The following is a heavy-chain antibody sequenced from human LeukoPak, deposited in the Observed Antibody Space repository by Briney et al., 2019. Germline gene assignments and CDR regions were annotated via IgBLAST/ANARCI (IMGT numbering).Heavy chain of an antibody. Sequence: PGGSLRLSCAASGFTFSSYEMNWVRQAPGKGLEWVSYISSSGRTIYYADSVKGRFTISRDNAKNSLYLQMNSLRAEDTAVYYCARGGSGLYDILTGQEFDYWGQGTLVTVSS. CDR1: GFTFSSYE. J-gene: IGHJ4*02. D-gene: IGHD3-9*01. CDR2: ISSSGRTI. CDR3: ARGGSGLYDILTGQEFDY. V-gene: IGHV3-48*03.